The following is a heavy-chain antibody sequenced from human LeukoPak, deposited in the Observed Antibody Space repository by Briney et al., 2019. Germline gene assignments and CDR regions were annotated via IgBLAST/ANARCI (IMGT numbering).Heavy chain of an antibody. CDR3: ARGRSGYYLYYFDY. CDR2: IYYSGST. Sequence: SGTLSLTCTVSGGSISSGDYYWSWIRQPPGKGLEWIGYIYYSGSTYYNPSLKSRVTISVDTSKNQFSLKLSSVTAADTAVYYCARGRSGYYLYYFDYWGQGTLVTVSS. V-gene: IGHV4-30-4*01. D-gene: IGHD3-22*01. CDR1: GGSISSGDYY. J-gene: IGHJ4*02.